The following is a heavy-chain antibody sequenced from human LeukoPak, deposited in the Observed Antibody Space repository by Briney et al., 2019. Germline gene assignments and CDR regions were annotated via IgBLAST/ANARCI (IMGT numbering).Heavy chain of an antibody. CDR3: VRNKRTYDM. CDR2: ISNNGYSI. D-gene: IGHD2/OR15-2a*01. V-gene: IGHV3-11*01. J-gene: IGHJ3*02. CDR1: GFNLSDHY. Sequence: PGGSLRLSCAASGFNLSDHYMTWIRQAPGKGLEWVSYISNNGYSIYYADSVRGRFTISRDNAKNSLYLQMNSLRVDDTAEYYCVRNKRTYDMWGQGTMVTVSS.